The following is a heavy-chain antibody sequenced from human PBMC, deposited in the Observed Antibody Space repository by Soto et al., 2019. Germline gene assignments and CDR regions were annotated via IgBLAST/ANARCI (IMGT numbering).Heavy chain of an antibody. Sequence: GGSLRLSCAASGFTFSSYAMSWVRQAPGKGLEWVSAISGSGGSTYYADSVKGRFTISRDNSKNTLYLQMNSLRAEDTAVYYCASMITCGGVIVPYFDYWGQGTLVTVSS. D-gene: IGHD3-16*02. V-gene: IGHV3-23*01. CDR1: GFTFSSYA. J-gene: IGHJ4*02. CDR2: ISGSGGST. CDR3: ASMITCGGVIVPYFDY.